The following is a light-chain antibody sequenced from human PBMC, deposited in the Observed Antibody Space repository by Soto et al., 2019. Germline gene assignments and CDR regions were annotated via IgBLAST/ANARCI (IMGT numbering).Light chain of an antibody. Sequence: QSVLTQPPSXXXXXXXXXXISCTGTSSDVGDYNYVSWYQQHPGKAPKLMIYEVSKRPTGVPDRFSCSKSGNTASLTVSGLQAEDEADYYCSSYAGSNNWVFGGGTKLTAL. CDR3: SSYAGSNNWV. V-gene: IGLV2-8*01. CDR2: EVS. J-gene: IGLJ3*02. CDR1: SSDVGDYNY.